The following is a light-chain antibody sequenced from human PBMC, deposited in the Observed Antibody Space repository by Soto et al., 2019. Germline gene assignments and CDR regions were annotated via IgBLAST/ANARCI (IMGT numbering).Light chain of an antibody. J-gene: IGKJ1*01. CDR3: QQYTNTNNPWM. CDR2: DAS. V-gene: IGKV1-5*01. CDR1: QSVSNW. Sequence: DIQMTQSPSTLPASVGDRVTITCRASQSVSNWLAWYQQKPGKAPKLLVYDASTLQSGVASRFSGSGSGTEFTLIISGLQPDDSATYYCQQYTNTNNPWMFGQGTKVDIK.